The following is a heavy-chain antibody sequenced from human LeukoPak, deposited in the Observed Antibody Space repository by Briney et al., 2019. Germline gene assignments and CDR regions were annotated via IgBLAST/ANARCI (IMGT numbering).Heavy chain of an antibody. D-gene: IGHD6-19*01. CDR2: INPSGGST. Sequence: ASVKVSCKASGYTFTSYGISWVRQAPGQGLEWMGIINPSGGSTSYAQKFQGRVTMTRDTSTSTVYMELSSLRSEDTAVYYCARSSGWSKFWFDPWGQGTLVTVSS. CDR3: ARSSGWSKFWFDP. V-gene: IGHV1-46*01. CDR1: GYTFTSYG. J-gene: IGHJ5*02.